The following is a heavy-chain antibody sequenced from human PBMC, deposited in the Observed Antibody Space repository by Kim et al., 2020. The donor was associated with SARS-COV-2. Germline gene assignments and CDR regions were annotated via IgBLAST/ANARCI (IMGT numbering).Heavy chain of an antibody. D-gene: IGHD3-10*01. V-gene: IGHV1-69*13. CDR3: ATLLHKITMVRGVITNPDIYYYYGMDV. J-gene: IGHJ6*02. CDR2: IIPIFGTA. Sequence: SVKVSCKASGGTFSSYAISWVRQAPGQGLEWMGGIIPIFGTANYAQKFQGRVTITADESTSTAYMELSSLRSEDTAVYYCATLLHKITMVRGVITNPDIYYYYGMDVWGQGTTVTVSS. CDR1: GGTFSSYA.